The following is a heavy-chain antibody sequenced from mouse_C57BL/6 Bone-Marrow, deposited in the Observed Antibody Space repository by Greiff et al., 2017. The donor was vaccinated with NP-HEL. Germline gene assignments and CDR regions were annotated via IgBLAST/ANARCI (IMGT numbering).Heavy chain of an antibody. J-gene: IGHJ4*01. CDR2: ISYDGSN. D-gene: IGHD2-5*01. CDR3: AREGAYYSNSDYAMDY. CDR1: GYSITSGYY. V-gene: IGHV3-6*01. Sequence: EVQLQESGPGLVKPSQSLSLTCSVTGYSITSGYYWNWIRQFPGNKLEWMGYISYDGSNNYNPSLKNRISITRDTSKNQFFLKLNSVTTEDTATYYCAREGAYYSNSDYAMDYWGQGTSVTVSS.